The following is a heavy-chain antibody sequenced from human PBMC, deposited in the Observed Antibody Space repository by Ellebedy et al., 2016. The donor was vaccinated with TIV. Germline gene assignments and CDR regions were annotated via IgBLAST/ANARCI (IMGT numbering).Heavy chain of an antibody. CDR2: ISAYNGNT. Sequence: AASVKVSCKASGYTFTSYGISWVRQAPGQGLEWMGGISAYNGNTNYAQNLQGRVTMTTDKSTSTAYMELRGLRSDDTAVYYCARNTPMAEYFDYWGQGTLVTVSS. J-gene: IGHJ4*02. CDR3: ARNTPMAEYFDY. CDR1: GYTFTSYG. V-gene: IGHV1-18*01. D-gene: IGHD5-18*01.